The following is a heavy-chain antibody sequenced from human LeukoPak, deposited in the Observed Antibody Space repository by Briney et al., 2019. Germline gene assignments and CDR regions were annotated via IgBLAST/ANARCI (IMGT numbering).Heavy chain of an antibody. CDR1: GGSISSGGYY. J-gene: IGHJ3*02. D-gene: IGHD3-10*01. CDR3: ARFVTMVRGVIFPDIKDAFDI. V-gene: IGHV4-31*03. CDR2: IYYSGST. Sequence: SETLSLTCTVSGGSISSGGYYWSWIRQHPGKGLEWIGYIYYSGSTYYNPSLKSRVTISVDTSKSQFSLKLSSVTAADTAVYYCARFVTMVRGVIFPDIKDAFDIWGQGTMVTVSS.